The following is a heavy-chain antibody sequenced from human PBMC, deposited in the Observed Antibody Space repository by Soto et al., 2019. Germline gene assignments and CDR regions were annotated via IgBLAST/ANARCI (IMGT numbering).Heavy chain of an antibody. Sequence: EVQLVESGGGLVQPGRSLRLSCAASGFTFDDYAMHWVRQAPGKGLEWVSGISWNSGSIGYADSVKGRFTISRDNAKNSLYLQMNSLRAEDTALYYSAKAKEGGFDYWGQGTLVTVSS. CDR3: AKAKEGGFDY. J-gene: IGHJ4*02. CDR1: GFTFDDYA. CDR2: ISWNSGSI. V-gene: IGHV3-9*01.